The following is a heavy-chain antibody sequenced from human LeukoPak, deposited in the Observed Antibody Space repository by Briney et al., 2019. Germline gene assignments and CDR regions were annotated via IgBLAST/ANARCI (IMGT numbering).Heavy chain of an antibody. CDR1: GGSISSYY. D-gene: IGHD6-19*01. CDR2: IYYSGST. CDR3: ARGTLYRGWSYYLDF. Sequence: SETLSLTCTVSGGSISSYYWSCIRQPPGKGLEWIGYIYYSGSTNYNPSLKSRVTISVDMSKNHFSLRLRSVTAADTAMYYCARGTLYRGWSYYLDFWGQGSQVTVSS. V-gene: IGHV4-59*12. J-gene: IGHJ4*02.